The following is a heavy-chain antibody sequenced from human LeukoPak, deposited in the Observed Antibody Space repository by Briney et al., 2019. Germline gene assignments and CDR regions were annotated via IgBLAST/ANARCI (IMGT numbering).Heavy chain of an antibody. D-gene: IGHD1-1*01. CDR2: IYYSGST. CDR3: ARGLEYYYYYYAMDV. J-gene: IGHJ6*02. Sequence: SETLSLTCTVSGGSISSYYWSWIRQPPGKGLEWIGYIYYSGSTNYNPSLKSRVTISVDTSKNQFSLKLSSVTAADTAVYYCARGLEYYYYYYAMDVWGQGTTVTVSS. CDR1: GGSISSYY. V-gene: IGHV4-59*01.